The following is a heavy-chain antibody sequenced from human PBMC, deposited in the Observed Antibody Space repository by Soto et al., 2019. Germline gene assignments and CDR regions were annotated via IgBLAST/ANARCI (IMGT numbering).Heavy chain of an antibody. D-gene: IGHD3-10*01. Sequence: SETLSLTCTVSGGSISSGGYYWSWIRQHPGKGLEWIGCIYYSGSTYYNPSLKSRVTISVDTSKNQFSLKLSSVTAADTAVYYCARGGSGCSDYWGQGTLVTVSS. J-gene: IGHJ4*02. CDR3: ARGGSGCSDY. V-gene: IGHV4-31*03. CDR2: IYYSGST. CDR1: GGSISSGGYY.